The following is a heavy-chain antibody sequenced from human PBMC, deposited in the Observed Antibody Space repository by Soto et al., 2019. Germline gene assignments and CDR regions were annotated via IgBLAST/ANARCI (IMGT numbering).Heavy chain of an antibody. J-gene: IGHJ4*02. CDR2: INDDGSST. D-gene: IGHD1-1*01. CDR3: TSGPRSTSTGTGAF. Sequence: PAGSLSLSCAASGFTFAMYWMHWVRQVPGKGPEWVSRINDDGSSTNYADSVKGRFTISRDNAKNTLYLQMNDLRAEDTAVYYCTSGPRSTSTGTGAFWGQGTLVTVSS. V-gene: IGHV3-74*01. CDR1: GFTFAMYW.